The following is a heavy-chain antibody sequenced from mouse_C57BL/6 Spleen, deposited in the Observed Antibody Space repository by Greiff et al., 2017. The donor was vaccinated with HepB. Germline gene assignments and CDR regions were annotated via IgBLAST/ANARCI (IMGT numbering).Heavy chain of an antibody. CDR1: GYTFTSYW. CDR3: ARRYDYDGTWFAY. J-gene: IGHJ3*01. D-gene: IGHD2-4*01. CDR2: INPSSGYT. V-gene: IGHV1-7*01. Sequence: QVQLQQSGAELAKPGASVKLSCKASGYTFTSYWMHWVKQRPGQGLEWIGYINPSSGYTKYNQKFKDTATLTADKSSSTAYMQLSSLTYEDSAVYYCARRYDYDGTWFAYWGQGTLVTVSA.